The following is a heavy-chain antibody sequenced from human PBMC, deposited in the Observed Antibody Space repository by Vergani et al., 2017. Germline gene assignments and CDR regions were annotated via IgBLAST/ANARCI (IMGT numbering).Heavy chain of an antibody. CDR2: ISVYNGNP. D-gene: IGHD3-9*01. CDR1: GDTFVYYG. J-gene: IGHJ6*02. Sequence: QVQLVQSGAEVKKPGASVKVSCKASGDTFVYYGISWVRQAPGQGLEWMGWISVYNGNPNYAQGLQGRVTMTTDTSTSTAYMELRSLTSDDTAVYYCAKGGVSYDIFGGDKYYYYGLDVWGQGTTVTVSS. V-gene: IGHV1-18*01. CDR3: AKGGVSYDIFGGDKYYYYGLDV.